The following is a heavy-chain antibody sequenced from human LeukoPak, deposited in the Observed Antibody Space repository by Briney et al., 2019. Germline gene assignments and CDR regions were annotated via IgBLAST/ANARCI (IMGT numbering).Heavy chain of an antibody. CDR3: ATYSSSSGEVFDY. D-gene: IGHD6-6*01. J-gene: IGHJ4*02. V-gene: IGHV3-48*04. Sequence: PGGSLRLSCAASGFTFSSYSMNWVRQAPGKGLEWVSYISSSSSTIYYADSVKGRFTISRDDAKNSLYPQMNSLRAEDTAVYYCATYSSSSGEVFDYWGQGTLVTVSS. CDR2: ISSSSSTI. CDR1: GFTFSSYS.